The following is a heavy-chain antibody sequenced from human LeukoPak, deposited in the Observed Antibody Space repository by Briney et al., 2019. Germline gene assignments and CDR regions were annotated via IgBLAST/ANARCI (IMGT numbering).Heavy chain of an antibody. V-gene: IGHV3-48*03. CDR3: ARGGYTGSYFDNWFDP. J-gene: IGHJ5*02. CDR1: GFTFSSFE. D-gene: IGHD1-26*01. Sequence: GGSLRLSCAASGFTFSSFEMSWVRQAPGKGLEWVSYISSTGSTIYYADSVKGRFTISRDNAKNSLYLQMNSLRAEDTAVYYCARGGYTGSYFDNWFDPWGQGTLVTVSS. CDR2: ISSTGSTI.